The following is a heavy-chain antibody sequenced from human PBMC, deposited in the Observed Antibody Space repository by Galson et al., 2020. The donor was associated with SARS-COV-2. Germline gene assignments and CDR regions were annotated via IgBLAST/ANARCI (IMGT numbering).Heavy chain of an antibody. CDR2: ISWNSGTI. CDR3: AKDTVGGYYDTTGFEYLQH. D-gene: IGHD3-22*01. V-gene: IGHV3-9*01. J-gene: IGHJ1*01. Sequence: GGPLRLSCAASGFSFRTSGMHWVRQAPGKGLEWVSGISWNSGTIGYADSVRGRFTVSRDNAKNSLYLQMNSLRPEDTALYYCAKDTVGGYYDTTGFEYLQHWGQGTLVTVSS. CDR1: GFSFRTSG.